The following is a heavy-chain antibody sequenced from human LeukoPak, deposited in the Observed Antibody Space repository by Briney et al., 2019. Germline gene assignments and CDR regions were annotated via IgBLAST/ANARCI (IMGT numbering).Heavy chain of an antibody. Sequence: ASVKVSCKPSGYTFTGYGISWVRQAPGQGLEWMGWISAYNGNTNYAQKLQGRVTMTTDTSTSTAYMELRSLRSDDTAVYYCARDLASSSWFSGSYYAFDYWGQGTLVTVSS. CDR1: GYTFTGYG. J-gene: IGHJ4*02. V-gene: IGHV1-18*01. CDR3: ARDLASSSWFSGSYYAFDY. CDR2: ISAYNGNT. D-gene: IGHD1-26*01.